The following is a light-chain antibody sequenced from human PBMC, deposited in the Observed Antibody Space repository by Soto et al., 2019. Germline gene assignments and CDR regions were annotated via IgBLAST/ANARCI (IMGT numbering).Light chain of an antibody. Sequence: ELVLTQSPGTLSLSPGERATLSCRASQSVSADYLAWYQLKPDQAPRLLMYGSSSRATGIPDRFSGSGSGTDFTLTISRLDPEDFAVYFCQQYGSSPRTFGQGTKVDIK. CDR3: QQYGSSPRT. J-gene: IGKJ1*01. CDR1: QSVSADY. V-gene: IGKV3-20*01. CDR2: GSS.